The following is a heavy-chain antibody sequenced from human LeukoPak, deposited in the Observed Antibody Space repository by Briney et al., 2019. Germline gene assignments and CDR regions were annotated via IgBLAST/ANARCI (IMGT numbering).Heavy chain of an antibody. V-gene: IGHV1-69*01. Sequence: GSSVKVSCKASGGTFSSYAISWVRQAPGQGLEWMGGIIPIFGTANYAQKFQGRVTITADESTSTAYMELSSLRSEDTAVYYCARGPVTYYYGSSGYPDYWGQGTLVTVSS. CDR1: GGTFSSYA. CDR3: ARGPVTYYYGSSGYPDY. J-gene: IGHJ4*02. CDR2: IIPIFGTA. D-gene: IGHD3-22*01.